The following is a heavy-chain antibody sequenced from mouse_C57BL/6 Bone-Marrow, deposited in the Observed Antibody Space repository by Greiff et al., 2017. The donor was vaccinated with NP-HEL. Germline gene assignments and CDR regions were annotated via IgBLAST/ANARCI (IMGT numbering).Heavy chain of an antibody. CDR3: ARSDYYGSSYSAWFAY. D-gene: IGHD1-1*01. Sequence: VQLQQSGAELVKPGASVKLSCKASGYTFTSYWMHWVKQRPGQGLEWIGMIHPNSGSTNYNEKFKSKATLTVDKSSSTAYMQLSSLTSEDSAVYYCARSDYYGSSYSAWFAYWGQGTLVTVSA. V-gene: IGHV1-64*01. CDR2: IHPNSGST. CDR1: GYTFTSYW. J-gene: IGHJ3*01.